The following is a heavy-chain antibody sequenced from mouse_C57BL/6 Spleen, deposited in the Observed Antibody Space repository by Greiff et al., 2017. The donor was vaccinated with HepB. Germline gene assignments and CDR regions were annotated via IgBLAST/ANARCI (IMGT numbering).Heavy chain of an antibody. CDR2: IYPRSGNT. D-gene: IGHD1-1*01. J-gene: IGHJ2*01. CDR1: GYTFTSYG. CDR3: ARAGLDGSSYDY. Sequence: QVQLKESGAELARPGASVKLSCKASGYTFTSYGISWVKQRTGQGLEWIGEIYPRSGNTYYNEKFKGKATLTADKSSSTAYMELRSLTSEDSAVYFCARAGLDGSSYDYWGQGTTLTVSS. V-gene: IGHV1-81*01.